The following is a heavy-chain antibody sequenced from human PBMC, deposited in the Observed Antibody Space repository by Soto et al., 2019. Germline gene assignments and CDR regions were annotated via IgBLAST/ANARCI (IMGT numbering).Heavy chain of an antibody. J-gene: IGHJ3*02. CDR2: ISAYNGNT. V-gene: IGHV1-18*04. CDR1: GYTFTSYG. CDR3: ARDLHYYQAGDAFDI. D-gene: IGHD3-22*01. Sequence: ASVKVSCKASGYTFTSYGISWVRQAPGQGLEWMGWISAYNGNTNYAQKRQGRVTMTTDTSTSTAYMELRSLRSDDTAVYYCARDLHYYQAGDAFDIWGQATMGTVS.